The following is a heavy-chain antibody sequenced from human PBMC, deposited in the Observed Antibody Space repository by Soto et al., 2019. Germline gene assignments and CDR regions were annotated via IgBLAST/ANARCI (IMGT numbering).Heavy chain of an antibody. CDR3: AGGGYYYDSSGYYRDYFDY. J-gene: IGHJ4*02. CDR2: IIPIFGTA. V-gene: IGHV1-69*01. CDR1: GGNFSSYA. D-gene: IGHD3-22*01. Sequence: QVQLVQSGAEVKKPGSSVKVSCKASGGNFSSYAISWVRQAPGQGLEWMGGIIPIFGTANYAQKFQGRVTITADESTSTAYMELSSLRSEDTAVYYCAGGGYYYDSSGYYRDYFDYWGQGTLVTVSS.